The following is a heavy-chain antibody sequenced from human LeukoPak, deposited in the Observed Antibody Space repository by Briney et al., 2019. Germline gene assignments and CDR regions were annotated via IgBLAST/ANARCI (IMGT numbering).Heavy chain of an antibody. Sequence: ASVKVSCKASGYTFTSYYMHWVRQAPGQGLEWMGIINPSGGSTSYAQKFQGRVTMTRDTSTSTVYMELSSLGSEDTAVYYCARNPQTVTGGMDVWGQGTTVTVSS. CDR2: INPSGGST. J-gene: IGHJ6*02. CDR3: ARNPQTVTGGMDV. V-gene: IGHV1-46*01. D-gene: IGHD4-17*01. CDR1: GYTFTSYY.